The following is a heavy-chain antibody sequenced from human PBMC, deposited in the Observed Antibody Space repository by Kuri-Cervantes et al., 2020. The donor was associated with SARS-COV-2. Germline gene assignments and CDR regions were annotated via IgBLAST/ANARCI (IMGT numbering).Heavy chain of an antibody. CDR1: GGSISSYY. Sequence: GSLRLSCTVSGGSISSYYWSWIRQPAGKGLEWIGRIYTSGSTNYNPSLKSRVTMSVDTSKNQFSLKLSSVTAADTAVYYCARHYYDFWSGPFYGMDVWGQGTTVTVSS. J-gene: IGHJ6*02. CDR2: IYTSGST. D-gene: IGHD3-3*01. CDR3: ARHYYDFWSGPFYGMDV. V-gene: IGHV4-4*07.